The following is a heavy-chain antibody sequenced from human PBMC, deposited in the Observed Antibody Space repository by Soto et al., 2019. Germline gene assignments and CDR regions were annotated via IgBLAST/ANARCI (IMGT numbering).Heavy chain of an antibody. CDR1: GGSISSHY. CDR3: ARLDGYDY. D-gene: IGHD5-12*01. CDR2: VYYSGST. J-gene: IGHJ4*02. Sequence: PSETLSLTCTVSGGSISSHYWSWIRQPPGQGLDWIGYVYYSGSTNYNPSLKSRVTISVDTSKSQFSLRLSSVTAADTAVYFCARLDGYDYWGQGALVTVSS. V-gene: IGHV4-59*08.